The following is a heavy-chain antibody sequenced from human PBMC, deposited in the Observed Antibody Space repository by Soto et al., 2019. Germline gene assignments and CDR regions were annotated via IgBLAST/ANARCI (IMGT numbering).Heavy chain of an antibody. CDR2: IYYSGGT. J-gene: IGHJ6*02. CDR1: GGSISSGGYY. V-gene: IGHV4-31*03. Sequence: SETLSLTCTVSGGSISSGGYYWSWIRQHPGKGLEWIGYIYYSGGTYYNPFLKSRVTISVDTSKNQVSLKLSSVTAADTAVYYCARDQRADRGNEVRGVIPYYYYYGMDVWGQGTTVTVSS. CDR3: ARDQRADRGNEVRGVIPYYYYYGMDV. D-gene: IGHD3-10*01.